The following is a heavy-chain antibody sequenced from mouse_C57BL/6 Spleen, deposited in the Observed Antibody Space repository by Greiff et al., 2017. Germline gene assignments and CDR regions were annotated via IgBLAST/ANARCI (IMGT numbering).Heavy chain of an antibody. V-gene: IGHV1-53*01. Sequence: QVQLQQPGTELVKPGASVKLSCKASGYTFTSYWLHWVKQRPGQGLEWIGNINPSNGGTNYNEKFKSKATLTVDKSSSTAYMQLSSLTSEDSAVYYCASPIYYDYGFAYWGQGTLVTVSA. D-gene: IGHD2-4*01. CDR1: GYTFTSYW. J-gene: IGHJ3*01. CDR3: ASPIYYDYGFAY. CDR2: INPSNGGT.